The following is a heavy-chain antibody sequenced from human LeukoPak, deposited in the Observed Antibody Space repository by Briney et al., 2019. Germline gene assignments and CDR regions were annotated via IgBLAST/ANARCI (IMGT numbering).Heavy chain of an antibody. Sequence: SETLSLTCTVSGVSISSSNSYWGWIRQPPGKGLEWIGSIYYSGNTYYNASLKSQVSISIDTSKNQFSLRLTSVTAADTAVYYCARDPASHYYDSSGYYRYFDYWGQGTLVTVSS. V-gene: IGHV4-39*02. CDR2: IYYSGNT. D-gene: IGHD3-22*01. CDR1: GVSISSSNSY. CDR3: ARDPASHYYDSSGYYRYFDY. J-gene: IGHJ4*02.